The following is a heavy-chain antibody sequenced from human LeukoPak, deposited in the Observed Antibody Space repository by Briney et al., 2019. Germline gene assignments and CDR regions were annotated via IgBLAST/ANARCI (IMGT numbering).Heavy chain of an antibody. V-gene: IGHV3-74*01. J-gene: IGHJ5*02. D-gene: IGHD1-26*01. CDR2: INGDGSNS. CDR3: ARDRSIVGAWFDP. CDR1: GFTFTTYW. Sequence: GGSLRLSCVASGFTFTTYWMHWVRQAPGKGLVWVSRINGDGSNSNYADSVKGRFTISRDNARNTLYLQMNGLRAEDTALYYCARDRSIVGAWFDPWGQGTLVTVSS.